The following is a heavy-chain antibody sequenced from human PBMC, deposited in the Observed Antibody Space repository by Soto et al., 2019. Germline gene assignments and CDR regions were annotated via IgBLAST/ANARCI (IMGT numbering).Heavy chain of an antibody. Sequence: QVQLQESGPGLVKPSQTLSLTCTVSGGSISSGGYYWSWIRQHPGKGLEWIGYIYYSGSTYYNPSLKRXATXSXDTSKNQFSLKLSSVTAADTAVYYCARDTVTRYFDYWGQGTLVTVSS. CDR2: IYYSGST. CDR3: ARDTVTRYFDY. CDR1: GGSISSGGYY. D-gene: IGHD4-17*01. J-gene: IGHJ4*02. V-gene: IGHV4-31*03.